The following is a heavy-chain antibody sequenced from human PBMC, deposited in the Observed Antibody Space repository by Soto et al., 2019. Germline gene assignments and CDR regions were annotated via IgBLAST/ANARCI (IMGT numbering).Heavy chain of an antibody. CDR1: GFTFSSYG. V-gene: IGHV3-33*01. CDR2: IWYDGSNK. J-gene: IGHJ3*02. D-gene: IGHD6-19*01. CDR3: ARAAWSFVAGHGAFDI. Sequence: PGGSLRLSCAASGFTFSSYGMHWVRQAPGKGLEWVAVIWYDGSNKYYADSVKGRFTISRDNSKNTLYLQMNSLRAEDTAVYYCARAAWSFVAGHGAFDIWGQGTMVTVSS.